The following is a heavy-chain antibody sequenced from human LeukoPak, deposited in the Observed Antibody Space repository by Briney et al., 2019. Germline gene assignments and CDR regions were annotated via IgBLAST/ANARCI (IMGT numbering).Heavy chain of an antibody. D-gene: IGHD6-13*01. V-gene: IGHV4-59*01. CDR2: IYYSGST. CDR3: ARARSSWYGY. Sequence: SSETLSLTCTVSGGSISSYYWSWIRQPPGKGLEWIGYIYYSGSTNYNPSLKSRVTISVDTSKNQFSLKLSSVTAADTAVYYCARARSSWYGYWGQGTLVTVSS. J-gene: IGHJ4*02. CDR1: GGSISSYY.